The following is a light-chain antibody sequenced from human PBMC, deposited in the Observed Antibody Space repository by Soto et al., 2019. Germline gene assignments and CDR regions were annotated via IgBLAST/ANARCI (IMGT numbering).Light chain of an antibody. CDR1: SNDFGGYNY. CDR3: SSYGGRNYV. Sequence: QSALTQPPSASGSPGQSVTISCTGTSNDFGGYNYVSWYQQHPGKAPKLIIFEVSERPSGVPDRFSGSKSGSTASLTVSGLQAGDGADYYCSSYGGRNYVFGPGTKLPVL. CDR2: EVS. V-gene: IGLV2-8*01. J-gene: IGLJ1*01.